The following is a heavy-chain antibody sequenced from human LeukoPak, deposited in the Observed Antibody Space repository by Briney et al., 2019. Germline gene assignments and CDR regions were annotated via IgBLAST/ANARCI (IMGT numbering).Heavy chain of an antibody. J-gene: IGHJ5*02. V-gene: IGHV3-21*01. CDR1: GFTFSSYS. Sequence: GGSLRLSCAASGFTFSSYSMNWVRQAPGKGLEWVSSISSSSSYIYYADSVKGRFTISRDNAKNSLCLQMNSLRAEDTAVYYCASAGSLTGFGPWGQGTLVAVSS. CDR2: ISSSSSYI. D-gene: IGHD1-20*01. CDR3: ASAGSLTGFGP.